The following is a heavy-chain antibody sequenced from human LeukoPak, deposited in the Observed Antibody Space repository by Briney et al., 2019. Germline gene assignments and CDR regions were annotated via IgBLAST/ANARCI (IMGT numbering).Heavy chain of an antibody. Sequence: RPGGSLRLSCAASGFTFSSYAMSWVRQAPGKGLEWVSGINWNGGSTGYADSVKGRFTVSRDNAKSSLYLQMNSLRAEDTALYYCARYSGSYSPRLSWFDPWGQGTLVTVSS. CDR1: GFTFSSYA. D-gene: IGHD1-26*01. CDR2: INWNGGST. V-gene: IGHV3-20*04. CDR3: ARYSGSYSPRLSWFDP. J-gene: IGHJ5*02.